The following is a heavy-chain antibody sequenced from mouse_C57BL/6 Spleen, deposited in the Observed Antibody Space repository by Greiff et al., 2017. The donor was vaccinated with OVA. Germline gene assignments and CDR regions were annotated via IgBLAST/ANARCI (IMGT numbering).Heavy chain of an antibody. J-gene: IGHJ3*01. V-gene: IGHV1-52*01. CDR1: GYTFTSYW. CDR2: IDPSDSET. CDR3: ARIQADSNPWFAY. Sequence: VKLQQPGAELVRPGSSVKLSCKASGYTFTSYWMHWVKQRPIQGLEWIGNIDPSDSETHYNQKFKDKATLTVDKSSSTAYMQLSSLTSEDSAVYYCARIQADSNPWFAYWGQGTLVTVSA. D-gene: IGHD2-5*01.